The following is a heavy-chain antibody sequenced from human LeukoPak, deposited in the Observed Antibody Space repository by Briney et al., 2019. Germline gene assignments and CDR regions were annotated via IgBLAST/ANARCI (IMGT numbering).Heavy chain of an antibody. J-gene: IGHJ4*02. CDR1: GYTFTSYG. V-gene: IGHV1-18*01. CDR3: ARAHSTSWYGHGVY. Sequence: ASVKVSCKASGYTFTSYGISWVRQAPGQGLEWMGWISAYNGNTNYAQKLQGRVTMTTDTSTSTAYMELRSLRSDDTAVYYCARAHSTSWYGHGVYWGQGTLLTVSS. D-gene: IGHD6-13*01. CDR2: ISAYNGNT.